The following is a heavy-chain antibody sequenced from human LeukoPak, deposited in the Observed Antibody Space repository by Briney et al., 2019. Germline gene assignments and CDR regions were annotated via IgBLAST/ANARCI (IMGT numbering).Heavy chain of an antibody. D-gene: IGHD3-22*01. CDR1: GFTFDDYG. CDR2: ISYDGSNK. J-gene: IGHJ6*02. V-gene: IGHV3-30*03. CDR3: ARAEYDRSGSIYYYYGMDI. Sequence: GGSLRLSCAASGFTFDDYGMSWVRQAPGKGLEWVAVISYDGSNKYNADSVKGRFTISRDNSKNTLYLQMNSLRREDTAEYYCARAEYDRSGSIYYYYGMDIWGQGTTVTVSS.